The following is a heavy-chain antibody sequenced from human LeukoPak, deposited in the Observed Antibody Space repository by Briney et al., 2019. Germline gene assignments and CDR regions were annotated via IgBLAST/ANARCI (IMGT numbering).Heavy chain of an antibody. V-gene: IGHV3-23*01. D-gene: IGHD2-15*01. J-gene: IGHJ4*02. CDR1: GFTFSIKA. Sequence: GGSLRLYGAASGFTFSIKAMAWDRHAPGKWLVWVSANSCCDGSTYYAGYVKVRFTIFTDNSKNTLYLKFNWFGGEDRALCFSAKDLGRDIAVAVPTTPTDYWGQRTLVTVSS. CDR2: NSCCDGST. CDR3: AKDLGRDIAVAVPTTPTDY.